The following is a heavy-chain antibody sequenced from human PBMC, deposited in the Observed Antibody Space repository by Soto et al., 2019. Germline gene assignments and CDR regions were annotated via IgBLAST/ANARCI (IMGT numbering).Heavy chain of an antibody. D-gene: IGHD2-2*01. Sequence: QVQLVESGGGVVQPGRSLRLSCAASGFSFSIYGMHWVRQAPGKGLEGVAGISDDGSNKYYADSVKGRFSISRDNSKDTLYLQMNRLRAEDTAVYYCATERVPAAIPPDPFDYWGQGTVVTVSS. J-gene: IGHJ4*02. CDR1: GFSFSIYG. CDR2: ISDDGSNK. V-gene: IGHV3-30*03. CDR3: ATERVPAAIPPDPFDY.